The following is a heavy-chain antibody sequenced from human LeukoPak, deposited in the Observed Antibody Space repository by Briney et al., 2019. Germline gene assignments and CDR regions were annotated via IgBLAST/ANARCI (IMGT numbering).Heavy chain of an antibody. J-gene: IGHJ3*02. V-gene: IGHV1-69*13. D-gene: IGHD3-3*01. CDR2: IIPIFGTA. CDR3: ARASITIFGGPDAFDI. Sequence: SVKVSCKASGGTFSSYAISCVRQAPGQGLEWMGGIIPIFGTANYAQKFQGRVTITADESTSTAYMELSSLRSEDTAVYYCARASITIFGGPDAFDIWGQGTMVTVSS. CDR1: GGTFSSYA.